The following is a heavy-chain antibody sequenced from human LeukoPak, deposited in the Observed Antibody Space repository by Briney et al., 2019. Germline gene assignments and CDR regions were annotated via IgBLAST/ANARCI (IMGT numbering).Heavy chain of an antibody. CDR1: GGSISSSNW. J-gene: IGHJ4*02. Sequence: PSETLSLTCAVSGGSISSSNWWSWVRQPPGKGLEWIGEIYHSGSTNYNPSLKSRVTISVDKSKNQFSLKLSSVTAADTAVYYCASRSLLTGYSSGQGFDYWGQGTLVTVSS. V-gene: IGHV4-4*02. CDR3: ASRSLLTGYSSGQGFDY. D-gene: IGHD6-19*01. CDR2: IYHSGST.